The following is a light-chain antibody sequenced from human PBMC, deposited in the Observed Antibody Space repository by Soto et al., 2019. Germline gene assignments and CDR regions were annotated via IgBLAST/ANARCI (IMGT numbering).Light chain of an antibody. CDR1: SSNIGSSS. CDR3: AAWDVSLNGLYV. J-gene: IGLJ1*01. Sequence: QSVLTQPPSASGTPGQRVTISCSGSSSNIGSSSVNWYQQLPGTAPKLLIYNNNQWPSGVPDRFSGSKSGTSASLAISGLQSEDEDYYYCAAWDVSLNGLYVFGTGTKLTVL. V-gene: IGLV1-44*01. CDR2: NNN.